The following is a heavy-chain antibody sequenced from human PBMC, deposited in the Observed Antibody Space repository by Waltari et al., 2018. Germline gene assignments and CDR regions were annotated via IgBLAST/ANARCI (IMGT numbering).Heavy chain of an antibody. CDR1: GFSISSGYS. D-gene: IGHD6-13*01. CDR2: IYHSGVT. CDR3: ARSFRSSWTQFDY. J-gene: IGHJ4*02. Sequence: QVQLQESGPGLVKPSETLSLSCAVSGFSISSGYSWGWIRQPPGKGLEWVGSIYHSGVTYYSPSLKSRVTVTVDTSKNHFSLRLAFVTAADTAVYYCARSFRSSWTQFDYWGQGTLVTVSS. V-gene: IGHV4-38-2*01.